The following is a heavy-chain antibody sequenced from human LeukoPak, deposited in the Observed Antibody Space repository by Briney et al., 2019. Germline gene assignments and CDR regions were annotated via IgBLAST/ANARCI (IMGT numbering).Heavy chain of an antibody. CDR1: GFTFSSYA. CDR3: ASPTMISSAGAFDI. V-gene: IGHV3-30*04. CDR2: ISYDGSNK. J-gene: IGHJ3*02. D-gene: IGHD3-22*01. Sequence: GESLKISCKGSGFTFSSYAMHWVRQAPGKGLEWVAVISYDGSNKYYADSVKGRFTISRDNSKNTLYLQMNSLRAEDTAVYYCASPTMISSAGAFDIWGQGTMVTVSS.